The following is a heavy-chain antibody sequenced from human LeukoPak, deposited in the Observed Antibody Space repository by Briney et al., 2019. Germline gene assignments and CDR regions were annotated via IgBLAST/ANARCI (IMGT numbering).Heavy chain of an antibody. CDR1: GGSISSYY. Sequence: SETLSLTCTVSGGSISSYYLSWIRQPPGKGLEWIGYIYYSGSTNYNPSLKSRVTISVDTSKNQFSLKLSSVTAADTAVYYCARDRQWLVHDYYYMDVWGKGTTVTVSS. V-gene: IGHV4-59*01. CDR2: IYYSGST. J-gene: IGHJ6*03. D-gene: IGHD6-19*01. CDR3: ARDRQWLVHDYYYMDV.